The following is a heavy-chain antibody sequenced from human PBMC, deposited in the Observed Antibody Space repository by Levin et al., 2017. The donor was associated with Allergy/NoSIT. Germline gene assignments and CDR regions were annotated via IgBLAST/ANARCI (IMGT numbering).Heavy chain of an antibody. V-gene: IGHV4-59*01. CDR2: IYYSGST. CDR1: GGSISSYY. J-gene: IGHJ4*02. D-gene: IGHD4-17*01. CDR3: ARVRPYGVHDY. Sequence: SETLSLTCTVSGGSISSYYWSWIRQPPGKGLEWIGYIYYSGSTNYNPSLKSRVTISVDTSKNQFSLKLSSVTAADTAVYYCARVRPYGVHDYWGQGTLVTVSS.